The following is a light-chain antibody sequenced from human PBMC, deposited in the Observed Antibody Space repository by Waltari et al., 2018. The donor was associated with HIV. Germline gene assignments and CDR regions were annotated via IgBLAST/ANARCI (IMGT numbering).Light chain of an antibody. J-gene: IGLJ2*01. CDR2: DVS. Sequence: QSALTQPPSVSGSLGQSVTTSCTGTSSDVGNYNEVSWYQQSPGTAPKLMIYDVSNRPSGVPDRFSGSKSGNTASLTISGLQAEDEADYYCSSFTTSITVVFGGGTKLTVL. V-gene: IGLV2-18*02. CDR3: SSFTTSITVV. CDR1: SSDVGNYNE.